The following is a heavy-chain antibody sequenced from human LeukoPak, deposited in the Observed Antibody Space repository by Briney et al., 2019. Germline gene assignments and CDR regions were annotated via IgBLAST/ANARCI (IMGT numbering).Heavy chain of an antibody. V-gene: IGHV1-69*05. Sequence: SVKVSCKASGGSFSSYAFNWVRQGPGPGLEWMGGIIPLFGTPNYAQRFQGRVTITTDASTSTVYMDLSSLRAEDTAMYLFARSGVPGADLAFFDFWGQGTLVTVSS. D-gene: IGHD3-10*01. CDR2: IIPLFGTP. J-gene: IGHJ4*02. CDR1: GGSFSSYA. CDR3: ARSGVPGADLAFFDF.